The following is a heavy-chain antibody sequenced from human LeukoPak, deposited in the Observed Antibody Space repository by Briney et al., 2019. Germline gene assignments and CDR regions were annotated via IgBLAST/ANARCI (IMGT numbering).Heavy chain of an antibody. Sequence: SSETLSLTCTVPGGSISSYYWSWIRQPPGKGLEWIGYIYYSGSTNYNPSLKSRVTISVDTSKNQFSLKLSSVTAADTAVYYCARGPGVYYYGSGRSNNWFDPWGQGTLVTVSS. CDR1: GGSISSYY. CDR3: ARGPGVYYYGSGRSNNWFDP. CDR2: IYYSGST. V-gene: IGHV4-59*12. J-gene: IGHJ5*02. D-gene: IGHD3-10*01.